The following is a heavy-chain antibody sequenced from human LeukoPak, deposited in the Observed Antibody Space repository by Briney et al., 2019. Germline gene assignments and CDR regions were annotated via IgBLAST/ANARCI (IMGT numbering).Heavy chain of an antibody. CDR2: IYYSGST. CDR1: GGSISSYY. D-gene: IGHD6-13*01. Sequence: SETLSLTCTVSGGSISSYYWSWIRQPPGKGLEWIGYIYYSGSTNYNPSLKSRVTISVDTSKSQFSLKLSSVTAADTAVYYCARDRPSSSWNYYYYMDVWGKGTTVTVSS. J-gene: IGHJ6*03. V-gene: IGHV4-59*01. CDR3: ARDRPSSSWNYYYYMDV.